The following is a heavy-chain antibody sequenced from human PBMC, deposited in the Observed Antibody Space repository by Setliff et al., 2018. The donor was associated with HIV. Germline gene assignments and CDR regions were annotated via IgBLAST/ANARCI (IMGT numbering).Heavy chain of an antibody. J-gene: IGHJ4*02. CDR3: AREDSSYHYCDS. Sequence: SETLSLTCTVSGGSISSHYWSWIRQPPGKGLEWNGSIFYSGSANYNPSLTSPVTISVDTSKNQFSLKLRSVTAADTAVYWCAREDSSYHYCDSWGQGMLVTVSS. D-gene: IGHD3-22*01. CDR2: IFYSGSA. CDR1: GGSISSHY. V-gene: IGHV4-59*05.